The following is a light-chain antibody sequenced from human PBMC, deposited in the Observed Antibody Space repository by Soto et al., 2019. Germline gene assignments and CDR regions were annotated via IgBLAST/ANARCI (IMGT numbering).Light chain of an antibody. CDR3: CSYAYTPTYV. V-gene: IGLV2-23*02. Sequence: QSALTQPASVSASPGQSITISCSGTNSDIGNYNLVSWYQQHPGKAPKLMISEVNKRPSGVSNRFSGSKSGNTASLTISGLQAEDEADYFCCSYAYTPTYVFGTGTKLTVL. CDR2: EVN. J-gene: IGLJ1*01. CDR1: NSDIGNYNL.